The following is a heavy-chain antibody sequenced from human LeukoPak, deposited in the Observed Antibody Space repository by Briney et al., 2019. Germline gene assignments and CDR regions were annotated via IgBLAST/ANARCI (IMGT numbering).Heavy chain of an antibody. CDR1: GGSISSYY. J-gene: IGHJ4*02. V-gene: IGHV4-59*08. Sequence: SETLSLTCTVSGGSISSYYWSWIRQPPGKGLEWIGYIYYSGSTNYNPSLKSRVTISVDTSKNQFSLKLSSVTAADTAVYYCARGQYYDFWSGYGYFDYWGQGTLVTVSS. D-gene: IGHD3-3*01. CDR3: ARGQYYDFWSGYGYFDY. CDR2: IYYSGST.